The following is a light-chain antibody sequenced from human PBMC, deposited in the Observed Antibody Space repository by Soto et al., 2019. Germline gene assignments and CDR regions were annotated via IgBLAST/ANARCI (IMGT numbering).Light chain of an antibody. CDR1: QSVSSN. CDR3: HQDNNWPPLS. J-gene: IGKJ4*01. Sequence: EIVMTQSQATLSVSQGEIATLSCRATQSVSSNLAWYQQKPGQAPRLLIYGASTRSPGITARSCGSGSGTECTLTISSLQSEDFAVYYYHQDNNWPPLSFGGGTKVDSK. CDR2: GAS. V-gene: IGKV3-15*01.